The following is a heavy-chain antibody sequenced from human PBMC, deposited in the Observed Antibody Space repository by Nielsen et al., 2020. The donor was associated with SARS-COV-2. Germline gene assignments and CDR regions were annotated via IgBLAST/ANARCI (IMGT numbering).Heavy chain of an antibody. Sequence: ESLNIPCKASGFALSAYGMDWVRQVPGRGLEWLAHIRMSDGATQYADSVRGRFTISRDNAKNSLYLQMNSLRDEDTAVYFCAKELEVCCHYMDVWGKGTTVTVSS. J-gene: IGHJ6*03. CDR2: IRMSDGAT. V-gene: IGHV3-48*02. D-gene: IGHD5/OR15-5a*01. CDR1: GFALSAYG. CDR3: AKELEVCCHYMDV.